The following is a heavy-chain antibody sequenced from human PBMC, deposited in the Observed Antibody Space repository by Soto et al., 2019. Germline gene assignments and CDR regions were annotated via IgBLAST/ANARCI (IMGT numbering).Heavy chain of an antibody. CDR3: ARHLYDIYGGLGGGMDV. CDR1: GGSISSSNW. D-gene: IGHD3-9*01. J-gene: IGHJ6*02. V-gene: IGHV4-4*02. Sequence: SETLSLTCAVSGGSISSSNWWSWVRQPPGKGLEWIGEIYHSGSTNYNPSLKSRVTISVDTSKNQFSLKLSSVTAADTAVYYCARHLYDIYGGLGGGMDVWGQGTTVTVSS. CDR2: IYHSGST.